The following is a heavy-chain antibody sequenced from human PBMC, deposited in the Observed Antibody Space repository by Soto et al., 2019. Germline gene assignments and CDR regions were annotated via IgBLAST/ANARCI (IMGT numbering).Heavy chain of an antibody. D-gene: IGHD2-15*01. V-gene: IGHV3-23*01. CDR1: GFTFSIYA. Sequence: GGSLSLSCAASGFTFSIYAMSGVRQAPGKGLEWVSGIGGDGDDTNYADSVKGQFIISRDNSKSTLSLQMNGLRVEDTAVYYCAKDRMTHNSVWDPFDISGPGTLLTVSS. CDR2: IGGDGDDT. CDR3: AKDRMTHNSVWDPFDI. J-gene: IGHJ3*02.